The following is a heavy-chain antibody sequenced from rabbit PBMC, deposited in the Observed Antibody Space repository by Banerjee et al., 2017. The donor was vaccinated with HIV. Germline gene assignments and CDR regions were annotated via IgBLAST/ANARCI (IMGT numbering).Heavy chain of an antibody. D-gene: IGHD2-1*01. CDR1: GFSFSSGYD. Sequence: QEHLRESGGGLVQPEGSLTLTCKASGFSFSSGYDMCWVRQAPGKGLEWIGCIYTGSSGDTVYASWAKGRFTISKTSSTTVTLQMTSLTAADTATYFCARDNNYDDYGSHNLWGPGTLVTVS. J-gene: IGHJ4*01. V-gene: IGHV1S45*01. CDR2: IYTGSSGDT. CDR3: ARDNNYDDYGSHNL.